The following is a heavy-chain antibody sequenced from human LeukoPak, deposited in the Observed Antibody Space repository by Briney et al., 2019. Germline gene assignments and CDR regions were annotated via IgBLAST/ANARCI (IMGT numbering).Heavy chain of an antibody. CDR1: GYSFTTDW. D-gene: IGHD4/OR15-4a*01. J-gene: IGHJ4*02. CDR2: IYPGSSDI. Sequence: GESLKISCKGSGYSFTTDWIGWVRQMPGKGLEWMGIIYPGSSDIKYSPSFQGQVTISVDKSTSTAYLQWSSLKASDTAVYYCARRVLGTGADYWGQGTLVTVSS. V-gene: IGHV5-51*01. CDR3: ARRVLGTGADY.